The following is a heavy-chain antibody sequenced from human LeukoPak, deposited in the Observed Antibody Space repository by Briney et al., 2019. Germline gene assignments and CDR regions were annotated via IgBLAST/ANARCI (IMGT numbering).Heavy chain of an antibody. Sequence: SETLSLTCTVSGGSMNDHYWTWIRQPPEKGLELIGHIYSSGTTAYTPSLKSRVTMSIDTSRNQLSLNVFSVTAADSAVYYCARFNSGCSEASCYVHYWGQGILVIVSS. CDR1: GGSMNDHY. V-gene: IGHV4-59*11. D-gene: IGHD2-2*01. CDR3: ARFNSGCSEASCYVHY. J-gene: IGHJ4*02. CDR2: IYSSGTT.